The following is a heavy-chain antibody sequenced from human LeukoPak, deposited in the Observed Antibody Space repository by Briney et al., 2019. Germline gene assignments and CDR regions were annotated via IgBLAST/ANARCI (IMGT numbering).Heavy chain of an antibody. D-gene: IGHD5-12*01. Sequence: GGSLRLSCAASGFTFSSYSMNWVRQAPGKGLEWVSYISSSSSTIYYADSVKGRFTISRDNAKNSLYLQMNSLRAEDTAVYYCAKASRIVATPIDYWGQGTLVTVSS. J-gene: IGHJ4*02. CDR1: GFTFSSYS. V-gene: IGHV3-48*01. CDR3: AKASRIVATPIDY. CDR2: ISSSSSTI.